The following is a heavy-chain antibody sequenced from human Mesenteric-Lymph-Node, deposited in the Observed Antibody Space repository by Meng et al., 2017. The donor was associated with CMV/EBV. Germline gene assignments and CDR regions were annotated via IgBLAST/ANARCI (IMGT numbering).Heavy chain of an antibody. CDR1: GGSVSSASFY. D-gene: IGHD2-2*01. CDR3: AREGLCSSTSCYGGGFDY. Sequence: SETLSLTCAVSGGSVSSASFYWRWIRQPPGKGLEWIGYIYHSGTTKYNPSLKSRVAMSVDTSKNQFSVRLTSVTAADTAVYYCAREGLCSSTSCYGGGFDYWGQGTLVTVSS. CDR2: IYHSGTT. J-gene: IGHJ4*02. V-gene: IGHV4-61*01.